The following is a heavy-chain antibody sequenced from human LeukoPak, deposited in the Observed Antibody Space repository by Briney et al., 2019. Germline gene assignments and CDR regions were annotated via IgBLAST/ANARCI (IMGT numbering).Heavy chain of an antibody. CDR3: ASSRGYNNGYRALELPPSPVD. Sequence: GGSLRLSCAASGFTFSSYEMNWVRQAPGKGLEWVSYISSSGSTIYYADSVKGRFTISRDNAKNSLYLQMTSLRAADTAVYYCASSRGYNNGYRALELPPSPVDRGQGTLVTVSS. CDR1: GFTFSSYE. V-gene: IGHV3-48*03. J-gene: IGHJ4*02. D-gene: IGHD5-18*01. CDR2: ISSSGSTI.